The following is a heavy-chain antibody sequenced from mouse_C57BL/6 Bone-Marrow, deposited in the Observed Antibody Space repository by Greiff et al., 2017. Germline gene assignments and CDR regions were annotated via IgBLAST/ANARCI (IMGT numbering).Heavy chain of an antibody. CDR1: GYTFTSYW. CDR2: IDPSDSYT. V-gene: IGHV1-50*01. D-gene: IGHD2-2*01. Sequence: QVQLQQPGAELVKPGASVKLSCKASGYTFTSYWMQWVKQRPGQGLEWIGEIDPSDSYTNYNQKFKGKATLTVDTSSSTAYMQLSSLTSEDSAVYCCARGLRRRGAWFAYWGQGTLVTVSA. J-gene: IGHJ3*01. CDR3: ARGLRRRGAWFAY.